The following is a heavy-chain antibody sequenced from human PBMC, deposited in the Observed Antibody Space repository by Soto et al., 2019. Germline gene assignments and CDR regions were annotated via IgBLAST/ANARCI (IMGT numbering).Heavy chain of an antibody. D-gene: IGHD6-13*01. CDR3: ARGQSSSWTFDY. CDR2: IGTAGDT. V-gene: IGHV3-13*01. J-gene: IGHJ4*02. Sequence: EVQLVESGGGLVQPGGSLRLSCEASGFTFSSYDMHWVRRATGKGLEWVSAIGTAGDTYYPGSVKGRFTISRENAKNSLYLQMNSLRAGDTAVYYCARGQSSSWTFDYWGQGTLVTVSS. CDR1: GFTFSSYD.